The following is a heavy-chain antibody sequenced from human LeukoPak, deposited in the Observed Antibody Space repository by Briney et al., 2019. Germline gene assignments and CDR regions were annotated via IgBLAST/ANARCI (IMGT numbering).Heavy chain of an antibody. V-gene: IGHV3-30*18. D-gene: IGHD3-9*01. CDR2: ISYAGSNK. Sequence: GRSLRLSCAASVFTFSSYGLHWVRHAPGKRLEWVAVISYAGSNKYYADSVKGRFTISRDNSKNTLYLQMNSLRAEDTAVYYCAKVFFVKQKTEYEILTGYYYYYYGMDVWGQGATVTVSS. CDR1: VFTFSSYG. CDR3: AKVFFVKQKTEYEILTGYYYYYYGMDV. J-gene: IGHJ6*02.